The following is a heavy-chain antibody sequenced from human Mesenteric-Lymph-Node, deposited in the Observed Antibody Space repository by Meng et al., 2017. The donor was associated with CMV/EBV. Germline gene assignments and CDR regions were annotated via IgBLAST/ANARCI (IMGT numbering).Heavy chain of an antibody. V-gene: IGHV4-39*01. D-gene: IGHD3-10*01. CDR3: ARPHYYGSGSSPWFDP. J-gene: IGHJ5*02. CDR2: IYYSGST. CDR1: GGSSSSSSYY. Sequence: QLQLQGSGPGLVKTSETLSLTCTVSGGSSSSSSYYWGWIRQPPGKGLEWIGSIYYSGSTYYNPSLKSRVTISVDTSKNQFSLKLSSVTAADTAVYYCARPHYYGSGSSPWFDPWGQGTLVTVSS.